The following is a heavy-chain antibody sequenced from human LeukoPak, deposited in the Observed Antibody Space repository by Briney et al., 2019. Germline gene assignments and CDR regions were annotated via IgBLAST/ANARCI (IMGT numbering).Heavy chain of an antibody. CDR3: ARGFIAAAMRRFDY. J-gene: IGHJ4*02. Sequence: ASVKVSCKAPGYTFTGYYMHWVRQAPGQGLEWMGWINPNSGGTNYAQKFQGRVTMTRDTSISTAYMELSSLRSDDTAVYYCARGFIAAAMRRFDYWGQGTLILVSS. CDR1: GYTFTGYY. D-gene: IGHD6-25*01. CDR2: INPNSGGT. V-gene: IGHV1-2*02.